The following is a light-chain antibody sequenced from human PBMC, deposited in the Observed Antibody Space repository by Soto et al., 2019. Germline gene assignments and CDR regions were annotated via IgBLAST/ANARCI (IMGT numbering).Light chain of an antibody. CDR1: SGDIGSYNR. V-gene: IGLV2-14*01. CDR2: GVT. CDR3: SSYTNINTRACV. Sequence: QSALTQPASVSGSPGQSITISCTGTSGDIGSYNRVSWYQQHPGEAPKLIIYGVTDRPSGVSNRFSGSKSGNTASLTISGLQAEDEAEYYCSSYTNINTRACVFGTGTKLTVL. J-gene: IGLJ1*01.